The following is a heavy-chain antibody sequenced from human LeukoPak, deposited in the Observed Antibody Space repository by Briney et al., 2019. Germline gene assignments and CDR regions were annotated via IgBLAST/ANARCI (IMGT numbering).Heavy chain of an antibody. CDR2: ISGSVGTI. D-gene: IGHD3-16*01. CDR1: GFSFSTHW. Sequence: GGSLRLSCAASGFSFSTHWMHWVRQAPGKGLEWVSSISGSVGTIFYADSLKGRFAISRDNSKNTLYLQMTSLRAEDTAVYYCAKTYVDPTFFGSWGQGTRVTVSS. CDR3: AKTYVDPTFFGS. V-gene: IGHV3-23*01. J-gene: IGHJ4*02.